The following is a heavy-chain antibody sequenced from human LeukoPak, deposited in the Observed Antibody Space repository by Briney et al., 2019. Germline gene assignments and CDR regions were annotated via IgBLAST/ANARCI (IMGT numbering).Heavy chain of an antibody. Sequence: SETLSLTRTVSGYSISSGYYWGWIRQPPGKGLEWIGSIYHSGSTYYNPSLKSRVTISVDTSKNQFSLKLSSVTAADTAVYYCADLWLNYWGQGTLVTVSS. CDR3: ADLWLNY. V-gene: IGHV4-38-2*02. CDR2: IYHSGST. J-gene: IGHJ4*02. CDR1: GYSISSGYY. D-gene: IGHD5-18*01.